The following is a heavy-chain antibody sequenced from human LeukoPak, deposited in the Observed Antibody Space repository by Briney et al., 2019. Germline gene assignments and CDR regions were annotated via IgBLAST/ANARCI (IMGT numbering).Heavy chain of an antibody. CDR3: AKDERFPLMDV. Sequence: PGGSLRLSCAASGFAFNIYAMHWVRQAPGKGLEWVAFIRSGGNTTYYADSVKGRFTVSRDNSKKTLYLQMNSLRPDDTGVYYCAKDERFPLMDVWGRGTTVTVS. V-gene: IGHV3-30*02. CDR1: GFAFNIYA. CDR2: IRSGGNTT. D-gene: IGHD3-3*01. J-gene: IGHJ6*03.